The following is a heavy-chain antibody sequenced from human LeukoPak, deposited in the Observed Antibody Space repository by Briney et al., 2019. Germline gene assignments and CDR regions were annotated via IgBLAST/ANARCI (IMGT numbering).Heavy chain of an antibody. CDR3: ARSGTRSGGAFDI. CDR2: VYSSGST. D-gene: IGHD4-23*01. CDR1: GGSISGYY. V-gene: IGHV4-59*08. Sequence: SETLSLTCTVSGGSISGYYWSWIRQSPGKGLEWIAYVYSSGSTNYNPSLYSRVTISLDTSKNQFSLKLSSVTAADTAVYLCARSGTRSGGAFDIWSQGTMVTVSS. J-gene: IGHJ3*02.